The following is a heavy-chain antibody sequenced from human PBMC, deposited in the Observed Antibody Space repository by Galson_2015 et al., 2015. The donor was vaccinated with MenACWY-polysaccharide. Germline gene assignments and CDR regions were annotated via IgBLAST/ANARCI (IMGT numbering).Heavy chain of an antibody. Sequence: SVKVSCKASGYTFTSYDINWVRQSTGQGLQWMGWMNPNSGNTGYAQDFQGRVTMTRNTSISTAYMELNSLRSEYTAVYYCASTKAGTHYFEYWGQGTLLTVSS. CDR1: GYTFTSYD. D-gene: IGHD6-19*01. V-gene: IGHV1-8*01. J-gene: IGHJ4*02. CDR3: ASTKAGTHYFEY. CDR2: MNPNSGNT.